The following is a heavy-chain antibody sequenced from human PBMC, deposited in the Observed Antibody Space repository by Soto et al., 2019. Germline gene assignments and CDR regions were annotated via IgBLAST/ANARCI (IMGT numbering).Heavy chain of an antibody. Sequence: QVQLQQWGAGLLKPSETLSLTCAVYGGSFSGYYWSWIRQPPGKGLEWIGEINHSGSTNYNPSLKSQFTTSVDTSKTQCSLQLSSVTAADTAVYYCARGSPYSGYAWWGQGTLVTFSS. D-gene: IGHD5-12*01. CDR1: GGSFSGYY. J-gene: IGHJ4*02. CDR3: ARGSPYSGYAW. V-gene: IGHV4-34*01. CDR2: INHSGST.